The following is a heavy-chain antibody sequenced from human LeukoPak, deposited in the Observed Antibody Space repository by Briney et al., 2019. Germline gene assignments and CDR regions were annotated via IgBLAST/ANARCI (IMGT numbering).Heavy chain of an antibody. CDR3: ARRYCSSNSCLTDY. J-gene: IGHJ4*02. Sequence: GGSLRLSCAASGFTFSSYEMNWVRQAPGKGLEWVSYISSSGTTTYYADSVKGRLTISRDDAKNSLYLQMNSLRAEDTAVYYCARRYCSSNSCLTDYWGQGILVTVSS. CDR1: GFTFSSYE. CDR2: ISSSGTTT. D-gene: IGHD2-2*01. V-gene: IGHV3-48*03.